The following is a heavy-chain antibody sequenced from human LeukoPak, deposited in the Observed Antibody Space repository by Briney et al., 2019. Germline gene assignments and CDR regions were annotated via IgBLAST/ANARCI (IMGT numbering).Heavy chain of an antibody. Sequence: PSETLSLTCAVYGGSFSGYYWSWIRQPPGKGLEWIGEINHSGSTNYNPSLKSRVTISVDTSKNQFSLKLSSVTAADTAVYYCARAVERWWLQKNWFDPWGQGTLVTVSS. D-gene: IGHD2-15*01. CDR3: ARAVERWWLQKNWFDP. CDR2: INHSGST. J-gene: IGHJ5*02. V-gene: IGHV4-34*01. CDR1: GGSFSGYY.